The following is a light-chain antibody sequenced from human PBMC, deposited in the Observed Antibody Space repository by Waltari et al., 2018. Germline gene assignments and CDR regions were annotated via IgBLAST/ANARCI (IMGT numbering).Light chain of an antibody. CDR1: QNLLHPNNKNY. CDR3: QHYYGRPPHS. Sequence: DIVVTQSPDSLAVSLGERATINCKSRQNLLHPNNKNYLAWYQVKPCQPPKLLFPWAFFRESGVPDRFSGSGSGTEFTLSISSLQAEDVALYYCQHYYGRPPHSFGRGTKLEIK. J-gene: IGKJ2*03. V-gene: IGKV4-1*01. CDR2: WAF.